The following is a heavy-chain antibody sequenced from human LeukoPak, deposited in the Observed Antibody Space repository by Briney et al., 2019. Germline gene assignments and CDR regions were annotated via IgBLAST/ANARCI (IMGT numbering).Heavy chain of an antibody. J-gene: IGHJ3*02. D-gene: IGHD3-22*01. Sequence: GGSLRLSCAASGFTFSSNALSWVRQAPGKELEWVSAISSGGDFTYYADSVKGHFTISRDNSKNTLYLQMNSLRAEDTAVYYCAKDPEKYYYDSSGYDNDAFVIWGQGTMVTVSS. CDR2: ISSGGDFT. CDR1: GFTFSSNA. V-gene: IGHV3-23*01. CDR3: AKDPEKYYYDSSGYDNDAFVI.